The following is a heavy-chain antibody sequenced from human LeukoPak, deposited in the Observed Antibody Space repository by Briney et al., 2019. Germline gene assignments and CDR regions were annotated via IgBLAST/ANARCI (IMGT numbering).Heavy chain of an antibody. CDR1: GFTFSSYE. CDR2: SSSSGSTI. D-gene: IGHD5-12*01. Sequence: GGSLRLSCAASGFTFSSYEMNWVRHAPGKGLEWVSHSSSSGSTIYYAGSVKGRFTIARDNAKNSVYLQMNSLRAEDTAVYYCARGSLHSAYGFDYWGQGTLVTVSS. J-gene: IGHJ4*02. V-gene: IGHV3-48*03. CDR3: ARGSLHSAYGFDY.